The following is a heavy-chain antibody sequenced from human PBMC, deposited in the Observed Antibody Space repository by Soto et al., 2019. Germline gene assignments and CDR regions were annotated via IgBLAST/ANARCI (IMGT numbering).Heavy chain of an antibody. V-gene: IGHV4-30-4*01. D-gene: IGHD3-22*01. Sequence: PSENLSLTCTVSGGSISSGDYYWSWIRQPPGKGLEWIGYIYYSGSTYYNPSLKSRVTISVDTSKNQFSLKLSSVTAADTAVYYCARDRGYYYDSSGTIRGMDVWGQGTTVTVSS. J-gene: IGHJ6*02. CDR1: GGSISSGDYY. CDR3: ARDRGYYYDSSGTIRGMDV. CDR2: IYYSGST.